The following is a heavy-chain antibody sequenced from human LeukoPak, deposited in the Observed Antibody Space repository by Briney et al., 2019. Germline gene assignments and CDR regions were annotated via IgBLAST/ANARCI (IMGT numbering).Heavy chain of an antibody. CDR3: ARVGESGYSYGLTLTLDY. D-gene: IGHD5-18*01. V-gene: IGHV1-46*01. Sequence: GASVKVSCKASGYTFTSYYMHWVRQAPGQGLEWMGIINPSGGSTSYAQKFQGRVTMTRDTSTSTVYMELNSLRSEDTAVYYCARVGESGYSYGLTLTLDYWGQGTLVTVTS. CDR1: GYTFTSYY. J-gene: IGHJ4*02. CDR2: INPSGGST.